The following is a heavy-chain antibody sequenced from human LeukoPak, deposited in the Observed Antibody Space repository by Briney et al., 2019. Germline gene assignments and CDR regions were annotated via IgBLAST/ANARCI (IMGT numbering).Heavy chain of an antibody. J-gene: IGHJ6*03. CDR1: GFTFSNYW. Sequence: GGSLRLSCAASGFTFSNYWMSWVRQAPGKGLEWLANINQDGSEMYYVDSVKGRFTISRDNSKNTLYLKMNSLRAEDTGVYYCAARYYDFWSRYYTDGYYYYMDVWGKGNTVTVSS. V-gene: IGHV3-7*03. CDR2: INQDGSEM. D-gene: IGHD3-3*01. CDR3: AARYYDFWSRYYTDGYYYYMDV.